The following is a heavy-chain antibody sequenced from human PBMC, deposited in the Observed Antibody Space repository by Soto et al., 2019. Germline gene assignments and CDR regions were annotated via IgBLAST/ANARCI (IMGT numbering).Heavy chain of an antibody. J-gene: IGHJ6*02. CDR3: AKGAVAGTPTSYYYYGMDV. Sequence: QVQLLQSGAEVKKPGSSVRVSCEASGGTFRTYAISWVRQAPGQGLEWMGEIIPIFGTVNYAQKSQGRVTITADDSTTTVYMDLRSLRPEDTSVYYCAKGAVAGTPTSYYYYGMDVWGQGTTVTVSS. D-gene: IGHD6-19*01. CDR1: GGTFRTYA. V-gene: IGHV1-69*12. CDR2: IIPIFGTV.